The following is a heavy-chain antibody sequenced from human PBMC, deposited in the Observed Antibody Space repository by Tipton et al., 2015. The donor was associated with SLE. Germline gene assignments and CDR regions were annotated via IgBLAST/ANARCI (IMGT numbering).Heavy chain of an antibody. J-gene: IGHJ2*01. Sequence: SLRLSCAASGFTFSSYGMHWVRQAPGKGLEWVAFIRYDGSNKYYADSVKGRFTISRDNSKNTLYLQMNSLRAEDTAVYYCARVPGNRIARYWYFDLWGRGTLVTVSS. D-gene: IGHD6-6*01. V-gene: IGHV3-30*02. CDR3: ARVPGNRIARYWYFDL. CDR1: GFTFSSYG. CDR2: IRYDGSNK.